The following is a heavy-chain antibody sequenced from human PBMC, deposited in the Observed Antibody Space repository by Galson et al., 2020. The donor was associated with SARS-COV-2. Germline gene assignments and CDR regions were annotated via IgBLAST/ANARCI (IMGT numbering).Heavy chain of an antibody. J-gene: IGHJ6*02. D-gene: IGHD6-19*01. CDR3: ASGVAGDYYYYYGMDV. V-gene: IGHV1-18*04. CDR2: ISAYNGNT. Sequence: ASVKVSCKASGYTFTSYGISWVRQAPGQGLEWMGWISAYNGNTNYAQKLQGRVTMTTDTSTSTAYMELRSLRSDDTAVYYCASGVAGDYYYYYGMDVWGQGTTVTVSS. CDR1: GYTFTSYG.